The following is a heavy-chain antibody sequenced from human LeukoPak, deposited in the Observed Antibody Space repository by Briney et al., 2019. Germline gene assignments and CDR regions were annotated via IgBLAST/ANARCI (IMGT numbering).Heavy chain of an antibody. CDR3: ARRRRWLQFGGRRDAFDI. Sequence: PSETLSLTCAVYGGSFSGYYWSWIRQPPGKGLEWIGEINHSGSTNYNPSLKSRVTISVDTSKNQFSLKLSSVTAADTAVYYCARRRRWLQFGGRRDAFDIWGQGTMVTVSS. J-gene: IGHJ3*02. V-gene: IGHV4-34*01. CDR1: GGSFSGYY. D-gene: IGHD5-24*01. CDR2: INHSGST.